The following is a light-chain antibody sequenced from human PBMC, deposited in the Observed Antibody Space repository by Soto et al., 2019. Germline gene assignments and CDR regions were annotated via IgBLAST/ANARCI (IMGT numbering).Light chain of an antibody. Sequence: EVVMTQSPLSLPVTLGQPASISCRSSQSLAYIDGNTYLTWFHQRQAHSPRRLIYYVSNRESGVPDRFSGSGSGTDFTLKISRVEAEDAGIYYCMQSTHWPPYTFGQGTKLQIK. CDR1: QSLAYIDGNTY. J-gene: IGKJ2*01. CDR3: MQSTHWPPYT. V-gene: IGKV2-30*01. CDR2: YVS.